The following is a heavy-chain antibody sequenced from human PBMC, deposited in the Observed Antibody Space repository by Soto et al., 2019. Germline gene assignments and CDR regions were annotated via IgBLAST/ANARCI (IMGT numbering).Heavy chain of an antibody. J-gene: IGHJ4*02. Sequence: QITLKESGPTLVKPTQTLTLTCTFSGFSLSTTGVGVGWIRQPPGKALEWLALIFWDDDKRYSPSLKSRVTSTKDTSNTPVVLTMANLDPVATATYYCARRLWFGAVFWGQGTLVTVSS. CDR3: ARRLWFGAVF. V-gene: IGHV2-5*02. CDR1: GFSLSTTGVG. D-gene: IGHD3-10*01. CDR2: IFWDDDK.